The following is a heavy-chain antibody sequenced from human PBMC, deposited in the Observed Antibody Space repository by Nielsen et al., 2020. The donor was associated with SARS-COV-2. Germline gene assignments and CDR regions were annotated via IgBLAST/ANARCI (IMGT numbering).Heavy chain of an antibody. V-gene: IGHV3-64D*06. Sequence: GESLKISCSASGFTFSSYAMHWVRQAPGKGLEYVSAISSNGGSTYYADSVKGRFTISRDNSKNTLYLQMSSLRAEDTAVYYCARAERWSSSSFFDYWDQGTLVTVSS. D-gene: IGHD6-13*01. J-gene: IGHJ4*02. CDR2: ISSNGGST. CDR3: ARAERWSSSSFFDY. CDR1: GFTFSSYA.